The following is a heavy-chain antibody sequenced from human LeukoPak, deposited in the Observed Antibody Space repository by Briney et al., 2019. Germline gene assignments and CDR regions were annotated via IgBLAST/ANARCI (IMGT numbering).Heavy chain of an antibody. V-gene: IGHV3-23*01. J-gene: IGHJ4*02. Sequence: PGGSLRLSCAASGSTFSNYAMSWVRQAPGKGLEWVSGISSSGDSTFYTDSVKGRFTISRDNSKNTLYLQMNSLRAEDTAVYYCAKVYSSVWTHIGHFDYWGQGTLVTVSS. CDR3: AKVYSSVWTHIGHFDY. D-gene: IGHD6-19*01. CDR1: GSTFSNYA. CDR2: ISSSGDST.